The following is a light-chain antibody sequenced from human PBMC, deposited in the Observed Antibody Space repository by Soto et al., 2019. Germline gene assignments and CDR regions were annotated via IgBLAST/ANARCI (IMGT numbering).Light chain of an antibody. V-gene: IGKV1-33*01. CDR3: QQHHHLPWT. CDR2: DAS. J-gene: IGKJ1*01. Sequence: DIQMTHSPSSLSAFVGDRVSITCQASEDIGFSVKWYHQKPGRPPKLLIYDASNLDAGIPSRFSGSGSQTDFTLTISSLQPEDGGTYYCQQHHHLPWTFDQGTKVEIK. CDR1: EDIGFS.